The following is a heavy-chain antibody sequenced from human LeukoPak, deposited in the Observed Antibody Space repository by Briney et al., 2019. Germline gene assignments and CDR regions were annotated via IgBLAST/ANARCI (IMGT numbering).Heavy chain of an antibody. D-gene: IGHD6-13*01. J-gene: IGHJ3*02. V-gene: IGHV5-51*01. CDR2: IYPGDSDT. Sequence: GESLKISGKGSGYSFTSYWIGWGRKLPGKGLEWMGIIYPGDSDTRYSPSFQGQVTISADKSISTAYLQWSSLKASDTAMYYCARHKGIAAAADDAFDIWGQGTMVTVSS. CDR3: ARHKGIAAAADDAFDI. CDR1: GYSFTSYW.